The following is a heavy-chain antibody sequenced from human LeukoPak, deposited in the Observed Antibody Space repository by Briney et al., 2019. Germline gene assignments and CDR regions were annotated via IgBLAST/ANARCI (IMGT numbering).Heavy chain of an antibody. CDR3: ARDRYYYYGMDV. Sequence: PGGSLRLSCAASGFTVSSNYMSWVRQAPGKGLEWVSVIYSGGSTYYADSVKGRFTISRDNSKNTLYLQMNSLRAEDTAVYYCARDRYYYYGMDVWGQGTTVTVSS. CDR2: IYSGGST. CDR1: GFTVSSNY. V-gene: IGHV3-66*01. J-gene: IGHJ6*02.